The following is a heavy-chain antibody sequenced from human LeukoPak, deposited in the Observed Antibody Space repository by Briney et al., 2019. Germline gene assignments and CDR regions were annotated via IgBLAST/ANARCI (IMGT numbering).Heavy chain of an antibody. CDR3: ARVGGRYYYDSSGYRMYNWFDP. CDR1: GGSFSGCY. V-gene: IGHV4-34*01. Sequence: PSETLSLTCAVYGGSFSGCYWSWIRQPPGKGLEWIGEINHSGSTNYNPSLKSRVTISVDTSKNQFSLKLSSVTAADTAVYYCARVGGRYYYDSSGYRMYNWFDPWGQGTLVTVSS. D-gene: IGHD3-22*01. CDR2: INHSGST. J-gene: IGHJ5*02.